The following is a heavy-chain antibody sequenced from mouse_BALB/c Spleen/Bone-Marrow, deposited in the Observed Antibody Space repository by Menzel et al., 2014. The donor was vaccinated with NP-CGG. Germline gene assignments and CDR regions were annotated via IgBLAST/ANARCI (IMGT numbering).Heavy chain of an antibody. CDR1: GYTFXSYW. CDR3: ARRYFDV. V-gene: IGHV1S41*01. Sequence: DLVKPGASVKLSCKASGYTFXSYWINWIKQRPGQGLEWIGRIAPGSGSTYYNEMFKGKATLTVDTSSSTAYIQLSSLSSEGSAVYFCARRYFDVWGAGTTVTVSS. CDR2: IAPGSGST. J-gene: IGHJ1*01.